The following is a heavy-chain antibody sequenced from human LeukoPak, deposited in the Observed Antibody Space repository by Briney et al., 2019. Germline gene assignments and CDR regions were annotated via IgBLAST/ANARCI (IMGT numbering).Heavy chain of an antibody. CDR2: IYKGGST. V-gene: IGHV3-66*01. J-gene: IGHJ4*02. CDR3: AREKGPLDY. CDR1: GFTVSSND. Sequence: PGGFLRLSCAASGFTVSSNDISWVRQAPGRGLEWVSLIYKGGSTYYADSVKGRFTVSRDNSKNTLYLQMNSLKTEDTAVYYCAREKGPLDYWGQGTLVTVSS.